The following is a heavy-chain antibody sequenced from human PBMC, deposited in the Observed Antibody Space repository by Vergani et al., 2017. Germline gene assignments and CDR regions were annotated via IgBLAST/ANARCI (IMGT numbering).Heavy chain of an antibody. CDR3: ARGPRITIFGVVRWGVSDY. J-gene: IGHJ4*02. CDR1: GGSFSGYY. CDR2: INHSGST. V-gene: IGHV4-34*01. Sequence: QVQLQQWGAGLLKPSETLSLTCAVYGGSFSGYYWSWIRQPPGKGLEWIGEINHSGSTNYNPSLKSRVTISVDTSKNQFSLKLSSVTAADTAVYYCARGPRITIFGVVRWGVSDYWGQGTLVTVSS. D-gene: IGHD3-3*01.